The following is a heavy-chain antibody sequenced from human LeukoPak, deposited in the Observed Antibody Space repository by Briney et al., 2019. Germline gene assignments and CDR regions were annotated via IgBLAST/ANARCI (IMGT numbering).Heavy chain of an antibody. CDR3: ARDEGESSRLDY. D-gene: IGHD6-13*01. CDR1: GFTFSSYA. Sequence: QPGRSLRLSCAASGFTFSSYAMHWVRQAPGKGLEWVAVISYDGSNKYYADSVKGRFTISGDNSKNTLYLQMNSLRAEDTAVYYCARDEGESSRLDYWGQGTLVTVSS. V-gene: IGHV3-30-3*01. J-gene: IGHJ4*02. CDR2: ISYDGSNK.